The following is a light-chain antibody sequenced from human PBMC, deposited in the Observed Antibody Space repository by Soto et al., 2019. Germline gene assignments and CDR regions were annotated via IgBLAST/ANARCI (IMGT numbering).Light chain of an antibody. J-gene: IGKJ1*01. CDR2: AAS. CDR1: QSISNH. V-gene: IGKV1-39*01. CDR3: QQSYSSTPT. Sequence: DIQMTQSPSSLYASVEDRVIITCRASQSISNHLNWYQQKPGKAPKLLIFAASRLQSGVPSLFSGSRSGPEFTLTISSLQPEDFATSYCQQSYSSTPTFGQGTKVDIK.